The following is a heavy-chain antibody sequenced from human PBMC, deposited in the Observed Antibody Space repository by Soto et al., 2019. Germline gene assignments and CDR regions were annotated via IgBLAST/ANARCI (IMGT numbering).Heavy chain of an antibody. CDR2: IDSDWSST. Sequence: EVQLVESGGGLVQPGGSLRLSCAASGFTFSDYWMNWELQAPGKGLVWVSRIDSDWSSTSYADSVKGRFTISRDNAKNTLYLHMNSLRAEDTAVYYCAKSNWFDPWGQGTLVTVSS. CDR1: GFTFSDYW. J-gene: IGHJ5*02. V-gene: IGHV3-74*01. CDR3: AKSNWFDP.